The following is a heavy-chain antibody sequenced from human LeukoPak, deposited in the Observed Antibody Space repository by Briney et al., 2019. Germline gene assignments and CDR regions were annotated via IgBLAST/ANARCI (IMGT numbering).Heavy chain of an antibody. D-gene: IGHD2-21*01. V-gene: IGHV3-23*01. Sequence: PGGTLRLSCAASGFTLSGYAMSWVRQAPGKGLEWVSAISDSGNTYHADSVKGRFTISRDSSKTTLFLQMNRLRPEDAAVYYCAKAPVTTCRGAYCYPFDYWGQGTLVTVSS. J-gene: IGHJ4*02. CDR3: AKAPVTTCRGAYCYPFDY. CDR2: ISDSGNT. CDR1: GFTLSGYA.